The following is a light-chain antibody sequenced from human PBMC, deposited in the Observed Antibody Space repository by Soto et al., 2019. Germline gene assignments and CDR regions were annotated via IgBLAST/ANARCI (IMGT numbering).Light chain of an antibody. J-gene: IGKJ1*01. CDR2: DVS. Sequence: EIQITQSPSTLSANVGYTVTITFPSSQSISDSLAWYQQKPGKAPDLLISDVSKLERGVASRFSGSGSGTEFTLTISSMQTDDLATYYCKQYHGFSRTFGQGTKVDIK. CDR1: QSISDS. CDR3: KQYHGFSRT. V-gene: IGKV1-5*01.